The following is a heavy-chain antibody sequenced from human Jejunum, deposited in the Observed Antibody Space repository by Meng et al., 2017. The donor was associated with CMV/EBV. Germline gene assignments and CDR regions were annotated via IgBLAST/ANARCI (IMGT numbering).Heavy chain of an antibody. J-gene: IGHJ4*02. CDR1: SDSIISNF. Sequence: VPREEAGAGLVKPSGALSLACTVSSDSIISNFGSWIRQPAGKGLEVIGRIYSSGSTFYNPSLKSRVTMSVDRSKNQFSLSLASVTAADTAIYFCAREESVGIAVTGTFDYWGQGTLVTVSS. CDR3: AREESVGIAVTGTFDY. D-gene: IGHD6-19*01. V-gene: IGHV4-4*07. CDR2: IYSSGST.